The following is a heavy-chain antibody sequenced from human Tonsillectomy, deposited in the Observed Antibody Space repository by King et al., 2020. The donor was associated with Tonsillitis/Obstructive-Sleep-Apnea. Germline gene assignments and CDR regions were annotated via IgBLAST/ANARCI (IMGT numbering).Heavy chain of an antibody. D-gene: IGHD1-26*01. CDR1: GFTFDDYA. CDR3: ARDGGGSGSSENDY. CDR2: INWNGGST. J-gene: IGHJ4*02. Sequence: VQLVQSGGGVVRPGGSLRLSCAASGFTFDDYAMSWVRQAPGKGLEWVSGINWNGGSTGYADSVKGRFTISRDNAKNSLYLQMNSLRAEDTALYHCARDGGGSGSSENDYWGQGTLVTVSS. V-gene: IGHV3-20*01.